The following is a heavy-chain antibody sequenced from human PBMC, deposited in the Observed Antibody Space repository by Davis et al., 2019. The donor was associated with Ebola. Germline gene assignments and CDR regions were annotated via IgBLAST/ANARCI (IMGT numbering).Heavy chain of an antibody. CDR3: SRGTNDWVGVDY. Sequence: PGGSLRLSCVGSGFTFSNYWVHWVRQAPGKGLVWVSHIDPSGRTTNYADAVKGRFTISRDNAKSTLYLQMNSLTAEDTAVYFCSRGTNDWVGVDYWGQGTQVTVSS. J-gene: IGHJ4*02. D-gene: IGHD3-9*01. CDR2: IDPSGRTT. CDR1: GFTFSNYW. V-gene: IGHV3-74*01.